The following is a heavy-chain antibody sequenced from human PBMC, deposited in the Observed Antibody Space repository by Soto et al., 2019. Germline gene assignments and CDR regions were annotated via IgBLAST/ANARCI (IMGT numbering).Heavy chain of an antibody. J-gene: IGHJ6*02. CDR3: ARGAQRVYGMDV. CDR1: GFTLSSYW. CDR2: INFDGSTT. D-gene: IGHD3-3*01. Sequence: EVQLVESGGGLVQPGGSLRLSCAASGFTLSSYWMHWVRQAPGKGLVWVSRINFDGSTTNYADSVKGRFTISRDNAKSTLFLQMNSLTAEDTAVYSSARGAQRVYGMDVWGQGTPVTVSS. V-gene: IGHV3-74*01.